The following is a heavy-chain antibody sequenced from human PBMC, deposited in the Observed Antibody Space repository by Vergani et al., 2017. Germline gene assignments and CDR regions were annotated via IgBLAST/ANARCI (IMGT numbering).Heavy chain of an antibody. J-gene: IGHJ3*02. D-gene: IGHD3-9*01. CDR2: IKSKTDGGTT. Sequence: VQLVESGGGVVQPGRSLRLSCAASGFTFSNAWMSWVRQAPGKGLEWVGRIKSKTDGGTTDYAAPVKGRFTISRDDSKNTLYLQMNSLKTEDTAVYYCTTGPPYYDILTGYLRDDAFDIWGQGTMVTVSS. CDR3: TTGPPYYDILTGYLRDDAFDI. CDR1: GFTFSNAW. V-gene: IGHV3-15*01.